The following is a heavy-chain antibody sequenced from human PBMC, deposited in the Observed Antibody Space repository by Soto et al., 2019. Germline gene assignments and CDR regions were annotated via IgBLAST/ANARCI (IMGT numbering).Heavy chain of an antibody. J-gene: IGHJ6*02. CDR3: AKVWERTVTTRKYFYGMDV. CDR2: ISGSGGST. CDR1: GFTFSSYA. V-gene: IGHV3-23*01. D-gene: IGHD4-17*01. Sequence: EVQLLESGGGLVQPGESLRLSCAASGFTFSSYAMSWVRQAPGKGLEWVSTISGSGGSTYYADSVKGRFTISRDNYMNTLILQVNRLRAEDTALYYCAKVWERTVTTRKYFYGMDVWGQGTTGPVSS.